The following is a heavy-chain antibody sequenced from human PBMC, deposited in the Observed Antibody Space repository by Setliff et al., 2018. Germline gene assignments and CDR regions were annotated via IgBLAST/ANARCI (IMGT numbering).Heavy chain of an antibody. D-gene: IGHD2-21*02. V-gene: IGHV4-34*01. CDR2: INHSGST. Sequence: SETLSLTCAVYGESFSGHYWSWIRQPPGKGLEWIGEINHSGSTNYNPSLKSRVTISVDTSKNQFSLKLSSVAAADTAVYYCARGFDVCGGGACYTDGPYYFDYWGLEPWSPSPQ. CDR3: ARGFDVCGGGACYTDGPYYFDY. J-gene: IGHJ4*01. CDR1: GESFSGHY.